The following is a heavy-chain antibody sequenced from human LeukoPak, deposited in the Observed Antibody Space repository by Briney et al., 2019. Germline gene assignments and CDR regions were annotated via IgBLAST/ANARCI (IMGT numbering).Heavy chain of an antibody. CDR3: ARDTYGSDY. Sequence: GGSLRLSCAASGFIFSNYAMHWVRQAPGKGLEWLIFISYNGSNKYYADSVKGRFTISRDNSKNTLYLQMNSLRAEDTAVYYCARDTYGSDYWGQGTLVTVSS. J-gene: IGHJ4*02. V-gene: IGHV3-30*04. CDR1: GFIFSNYA. CDR2: ISYNGSNK. D-gene: IGHD3-10*01.